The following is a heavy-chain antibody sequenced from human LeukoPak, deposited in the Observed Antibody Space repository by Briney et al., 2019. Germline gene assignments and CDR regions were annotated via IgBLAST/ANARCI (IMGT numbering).Heavy chain of an antibody. D-gene: IGHD3-22*01. V-gene: IGHV4-34*01. CDR3: ARGLSYYDSSGHPAGY. Sequence: SETLSLTCAVSGGSFSGYYWSWIRQPPGKGLEWIGEINHSGSTNYNPSLKSRVTISVDTSKNQFSLKLSSVTAADTAVYYCARGLSYYDSSGHPAGYWGQGTLVTVSS. CDR1: GGSFSGYY. CDR2: INHSGST. J-gene: IGHJ4*02.